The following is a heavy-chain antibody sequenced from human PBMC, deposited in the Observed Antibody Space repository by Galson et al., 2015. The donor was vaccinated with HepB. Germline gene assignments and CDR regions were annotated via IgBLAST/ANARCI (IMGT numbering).Heavy chain of an antibody. Sequence: SLRLSCAASGFTISRYNMNWVRQAPGKGLEWVSSISSSSSYIYYADSVKGRFTISRDNAENSLYLEMSSLRAEDTAVYYCASEGYSNGYFLGWGQGTLVTVSS. CDR3: ASEGYSNGYFLG. CDR1: GFTISRYN. J-gene: IGHJ4*02. V-gene: IGHV3-21*01. D-gene: IGHD4-11*01. CDR2: ISSSSSYI.